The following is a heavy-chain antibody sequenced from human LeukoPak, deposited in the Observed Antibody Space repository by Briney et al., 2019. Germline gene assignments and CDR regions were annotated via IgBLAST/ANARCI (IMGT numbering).Heavy chain of an antibody. Sequence: GGCLRLSCAASGFTFSSYSMNWVRQAPGKGLEWVSYISSSSSTIYYADSVKGRFTISRDNAKNSLYLQMNSLRAEDTAVYYCARRSGMDVWGQGTTVTVSS. V-gene: IGHV3-48*01. CDR2: ISSSSSTI. CDR1: GFTFSSYS. CDR3: ARRSGMDV. J-gene: IGHJ6*02.